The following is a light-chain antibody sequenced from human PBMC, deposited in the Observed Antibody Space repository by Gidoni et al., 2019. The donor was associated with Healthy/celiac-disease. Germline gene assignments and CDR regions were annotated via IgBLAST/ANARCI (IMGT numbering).Light chain of an antibody. CDR1: SSNIGSNT. Sequence: QSVLTQPPSASGTPGQGVTISGSGSSSNIGSNTVNWYQQLPGTAPKLLIYSTYQRPSGVPPRFSGSKSGTSASLAISGLQSEDEADYYCAAWDDSLNGVVFGGGTKLTVL. CDR2: STY. J-gene: IGLJ2*01. V-gene: IGLV1-44*01. CDR3: AAWDDSLNGVV.